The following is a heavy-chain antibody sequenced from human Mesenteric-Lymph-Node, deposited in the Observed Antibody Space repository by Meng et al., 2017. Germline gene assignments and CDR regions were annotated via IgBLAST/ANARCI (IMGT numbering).Heavy chain of an antibody. Sequence: GESLKISCAASGFTFSSYAMHWVRQAPGKGLEWVAVISYDGSNKYYADSVKGRFTISRDNAKNSLYLQMNSLRAEDTAVYYCASGSYGRYYFDYWGQGTLVTVSS. CDR2: ISYDGSNK. D-gene: IGHD5-18*01. V-gene: IGHV3-30*04. J-gene: IGHJ4*02. CDR1: GFTFSSYA. CDR3: ASGSYGRYYFDY.